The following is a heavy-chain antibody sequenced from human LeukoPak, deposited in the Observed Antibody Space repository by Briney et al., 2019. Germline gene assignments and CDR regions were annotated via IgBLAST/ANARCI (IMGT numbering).Heavy chain of an antibody. J-gene: IGHJ4*02. V-gene: IGHV3-53*01. Sequence: GGSLRLSCAASGFTVSSNYMSWVRQAPGKGLVGVSVIYSGGSTYYADPVKGRFTISRDNSKNTLYLQMNSLRAEDTAVYYCARGTTMALDYWGQGTLVTVSS. D-gene: IGHD4/OR15-4a*01. CDR3: ARGTTMALDY. CDR2: IYSGGST. CDR1: GFTVSSNY.